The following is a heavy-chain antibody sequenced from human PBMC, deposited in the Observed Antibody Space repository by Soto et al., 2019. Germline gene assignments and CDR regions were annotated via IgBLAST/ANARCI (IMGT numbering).Heavy chain of an antibody. CDR1: RYTFTDAY. D-gene: IGHD1-7*01. CDR3: AREEGTELDF. CDR2: INLKNGGT. J-gene: IGHJ4*02. Sequence: QVRLVQSGAEVKKPGASVKVTCKPSRYTFTDAYIHWVRQAPGQGLEWLGWINLKNGGTNYAQKFQGRVTMTRDTSSSTAFMELSSLNSNDTAVYYCAREEGTELDFWGQGTLVTVSS. V-gene: IGHV1-2*02.